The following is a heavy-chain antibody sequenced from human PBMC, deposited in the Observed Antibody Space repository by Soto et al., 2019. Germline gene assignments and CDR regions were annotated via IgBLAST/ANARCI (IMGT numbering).Heavy chain of an antibody. V-gene: IGHV4-59*01. CDR3: ARGKRDYYDSSGYHFDI. Sequence: QVQLQESGPGLVKPSETLSLTCTVSGGSISSYYWSWIRQPPGRGLERIGYIYYSGSTNYNPSLTSRVTISVDTSKNQFSLKLSSVTAADTAVYYCARGKRDYYDSSGYHFDIWGQGTMVTVSS. J-gene: IGHJ3*02. CDR1: GGSISSYY. D-gene: IGHD3-22*01. CDR2: IYYSGST.